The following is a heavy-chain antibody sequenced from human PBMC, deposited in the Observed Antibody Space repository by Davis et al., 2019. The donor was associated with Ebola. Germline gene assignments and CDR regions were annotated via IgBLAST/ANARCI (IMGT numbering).Heavy chain of an antibody. V-gene: IGHV3-23*01. J-gene: IGHJ4*02. D-gene: IGHD3-3*01. CDR1: GFTFSSYA. CDR2: ISGSGGST. Sequence: GESLKISCAASGFTFSSYAMSWVRQAPGKGLEWVSAISGSGGSTYYADSVKGRFTISRDNSKNTLYLQMNSLRAEDPAVYYCAKDYYRGLRFVEWLLGPADYWGQGTLVTVSS. CDR3: AKDYYRGLRFVEWLLGPADY.